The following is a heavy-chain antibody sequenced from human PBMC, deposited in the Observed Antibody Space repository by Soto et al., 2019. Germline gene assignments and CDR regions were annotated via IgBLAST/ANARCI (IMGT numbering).Heavy chain of an antibody. CDR3: AKGRRITIFGVVITARAYYYMDV. V-gene: IGHV3-23*01. CDR1: GFTFSSYA. D-gene: IGHD3-3*01. J-gene: IGHJ6*03. Sequence: EVQLLESGGGLVQPGGSLRLSCAASGFTFSSYAMSWVRQAPGKGLEWVSAISGSGGSTYYADSVKGRFTISRDNSKNKLYLQMNSLRAEDTAVEACAKGRRITIFGVVITARAYYYMDVWGKGTTVTVSS. CDR2: ISGSGGST.